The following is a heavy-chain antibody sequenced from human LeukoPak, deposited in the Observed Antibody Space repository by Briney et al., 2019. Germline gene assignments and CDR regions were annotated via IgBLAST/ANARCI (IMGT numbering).Heavy chain of an antibody. J-gene: IGHJ5*02. CDR3: ARRRYYYDSSGYNWFDP. Sequence: SETLFLTWAVYGGSFSGYYWSWIRQPPGKGLEWIGEINHSGSTNYNPSLKSRVTISVDTSKNQFSLKLSSVTAADTAVYYCARRRYYYDSSGYNWFDPWGQGTLVTVSS. D-gene: IGHD3-22*01. CDR1: GGSFSGYY. V-gene: IGHV4-34*01. CDR2: INHSGST.